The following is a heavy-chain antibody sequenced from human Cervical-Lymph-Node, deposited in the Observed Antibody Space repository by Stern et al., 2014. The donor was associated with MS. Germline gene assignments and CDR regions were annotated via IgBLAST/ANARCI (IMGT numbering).Heavy chain of an antibody. J-gene: IGHJ6*02. V-gene: IGHV3-9*01. D-gene: IGHD3-10*01. CDR3: AKDLLRVWFGALSGMDV. Sequence: VQLVESGGGLVQPGRSLRLPCAASGFTFDDYAMHWVRQAPGKGLEGVSGITWNSGSIGYADSVKGRFTIYRDNAKNSLYLQMNSLRAEDTALYYCAKDLLRVWFGALSGMDVWGQGTAVTVSS. CDR1: GFTFDDYA. CDR2: ITWNSGSI.